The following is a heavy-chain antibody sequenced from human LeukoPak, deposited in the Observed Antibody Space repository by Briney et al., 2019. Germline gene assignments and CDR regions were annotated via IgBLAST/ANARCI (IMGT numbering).Heavy chain of an antibody. D-gene: IGHD6-13*01. CDR3: AKDLGSSSWYNY. J-gene: IGHJ4*02. Sequence: GGSLRPSCAASGFTFSSYAMSWVRQAPGKGLEWVSAISGSGGSTYYADSVKGRFTISRDNSKNTLYLQMNSLRAEDTAVYYCAKDLGSSSWYNYWGQGTLVTVSS. CDR2: ISGSGGST. V-gene: IGHV3-23*01. CDR1: GFTFSSYA.